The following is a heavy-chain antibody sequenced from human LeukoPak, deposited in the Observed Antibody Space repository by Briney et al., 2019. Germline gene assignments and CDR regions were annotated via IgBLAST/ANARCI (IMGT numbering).Heavy chain of an antibody. CDR2: VYYSGGT. CDR1: GGSIHRSSFY. CDR3: ARGHPTFDY. V-gene: IGHV4-39*07. Sequence: SETLSLTCTVSGGSIHRSSFYWGWIRQSPGKGLEWIGHVYYSGGTYNNPSLGSRVTISTDTSKNQFSLKLSSLTAADTAVYYCARGHPTFDYWGQGTLVTVSS. J-gene: IGHJ4*02.